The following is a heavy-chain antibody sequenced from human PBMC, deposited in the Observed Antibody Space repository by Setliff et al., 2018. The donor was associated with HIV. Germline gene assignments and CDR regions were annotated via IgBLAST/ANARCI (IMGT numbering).Heavy chain of an antibody. CDR2: FNTNTGNP. Sequence: ASVKVSCKASGYTFTSYAMNWVRQAPGQGLEWMGWFNTNTGNPTYAQGFTGRFVFSLDTSVSTAYLQISSLKAEDTAVYYCARRPVVVVAATLDAFDIWGQGTMVTVS. CDR1: GYTFTSYA. J-gene: IGHJ3*02. V-gene: IGHV7-4-1*02. CDR3: ARRPVVVVAATLDAFDI. D-gene: IGHD2-15*01.